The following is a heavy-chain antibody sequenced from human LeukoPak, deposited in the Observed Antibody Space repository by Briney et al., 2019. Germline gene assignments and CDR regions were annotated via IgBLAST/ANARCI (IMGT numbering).Heavy chain of an antibody. V-gene: IGHV3-74*01. CDR2: INSDGGGA. CDR1: GITFGNNW. Sequence: GGSLRLSCAASGITFGNNWMQWVRQGPGKGLVWISRINSDGGGAIYADSVKGRFTVSRDNAKNTLYLQMNSLRAEDTAVYYCARDVPHNWFDAWGQGTLVTVSS. CDR3: ARDVPHNWFDA. J-gene: IGHJ5*02.